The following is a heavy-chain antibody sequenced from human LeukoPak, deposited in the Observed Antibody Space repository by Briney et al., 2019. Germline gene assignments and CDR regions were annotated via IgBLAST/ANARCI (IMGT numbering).Heavy chain of an antibody. D-gene: IGHD3-16*01. V-gene: IGHV4-39*07. CDR2: IYYSGST. CDR3: ARVLGPPYYFDY. CDR1: GGCISSSSYY. J-gene: IGHJ4*02. Sequence: SETLSLTCTVSGGCISSSSYYWGWIRQPPGKGLEWIGSIYYSGSTYYNPSLKSRVTISVDTSKNQFSLKLSSVTAADTAVYYCARVLGPPYYFDYWGQGTLVTVSS.